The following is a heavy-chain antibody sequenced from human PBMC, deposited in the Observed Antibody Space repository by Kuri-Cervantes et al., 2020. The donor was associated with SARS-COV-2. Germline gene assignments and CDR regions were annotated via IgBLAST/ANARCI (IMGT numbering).Heavy chain of an antibody. CDR3: ARVRAKVGGNVDY. J-gene: IGHJ4*02. CDR1: GGSISSSSYY. Sequence: ESLEISRTVPGGSISSSSYYWGWNRQPTGKGLEWIGSMYYSGSTYYNPSHKSRVTISGDTSKNQFSLKVSSVTAADAVVYYCARVRAKVGGNVDYWGQGTLVTVSS. V-gene: IGHV4-39*07. D-gene: IGHD4-23*01. CDR2: MYYSGST.